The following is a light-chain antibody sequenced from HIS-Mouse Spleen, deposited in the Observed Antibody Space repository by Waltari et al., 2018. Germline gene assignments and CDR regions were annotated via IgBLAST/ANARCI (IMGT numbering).Light chain of an antibody. CDR2: EVS. CDR3: CSYAGSYTFEVV. J-gene: IGLJ2*01. V-gene: IGLV2-11*01. Sequence: QSALTQPRSVSGSPGQSVTISCTGTSSDVGGYNYVSWYQQHPGKAPTLMIYEVSKRPSGVPDRVSGSKSGNTASLTISGLQAEDEAEYYCCSYAGSYTFEVVFGGGTKLTVL. CDR1: SSDVGGYNY.